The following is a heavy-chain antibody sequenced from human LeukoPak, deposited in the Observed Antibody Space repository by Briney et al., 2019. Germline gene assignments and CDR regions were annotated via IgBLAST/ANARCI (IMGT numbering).Heavy chain of an antibody. Sequence: SETLSLTCAVYGGSFSGYYWSWIRQPPGKGLEWIGEINHSGSTNYNPSLKSRVTISVDTSKNQFSLKLSSVTAADTAVYYCARGRLGYYDSPRSSYFDYWGQGTLVTVSS. J-gene: IGHJ4*02. V-gene: IGHV4-34*01. CDR2: INHSGST. D-gene: IGHD3-22*01. CDR3: ARGRLGYYDSPRSSYFDY. CDR1: GGSFSGYY.